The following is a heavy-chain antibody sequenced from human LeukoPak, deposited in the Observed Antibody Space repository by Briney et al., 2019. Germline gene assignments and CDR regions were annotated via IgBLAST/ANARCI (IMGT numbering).Heavy chain of an antibody. D-gene: IGHD6-19*01. J-gene: IGHJ4*02. CDR1: GFTFSSYS. CDR2: ISSSSRYI. Sequence: GGSLRLSCAASGFTFSSYSMNWVHQAPGKGLEWVSSISSSSRYIYYADSVKGRFTISRANAKNSVYLQMNSLRAEDTAVYYCARGGIAVAGPYYWGQGTLVTVSS. CDR3: ARGGIAVAGPYY. V-gene: IGHV3-21*01.